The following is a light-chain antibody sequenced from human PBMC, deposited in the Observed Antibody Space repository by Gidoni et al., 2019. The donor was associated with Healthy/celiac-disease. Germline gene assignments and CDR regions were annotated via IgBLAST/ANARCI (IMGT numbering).Light chain of an antibody. V-gene: IGLV1-44*01. CDR2: SNN. Sequence: QSVLTPPPSASGPPGQRVTISCSGSSSHVGSNTVNWYQQLPGTAPKLLIYSNNQRPSGVPDRFSGSKSGTSASLAISGLQSEDEADYYCAAWDDSLNGVVFGGGTKLTVL. J-gene: IGLJ2*01. CDR1: SSHVGSNT. CDR3: AAWDDSLNGVV.